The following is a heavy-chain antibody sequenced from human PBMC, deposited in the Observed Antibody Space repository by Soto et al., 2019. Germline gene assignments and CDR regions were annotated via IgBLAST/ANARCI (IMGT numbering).Heavy chain of an antibody. CDR1: EFTFSNYG. V-gene: IGHV3-30*18. J-gene: IGHJ3*02. CDR3: ENGLRRGYHAFDI. Sequence: QVQLVESGGGVVQPGESLTLSCAASEFTFSNYGMHWVRQAPGKGLEWVSVISVDGTIQYYADSVKGRFTISRDNSKNTLYLHLNSVRAEDTAVYYCENGLRRGYHAFDIWGQGTMVTVSS. CDR2: ISVDGTIQ. D-gene: IGHD5-18*01.